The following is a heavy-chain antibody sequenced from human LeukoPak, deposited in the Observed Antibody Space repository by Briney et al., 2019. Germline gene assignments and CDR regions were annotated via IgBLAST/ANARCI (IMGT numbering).Heavy chain of an antibody. CDR1: GFTFSSYS. CDR2: ISSGSSYI. J-gene: IGHJ4*02. D-gene: IGHD1-1*01. CDR3: ARLSGIRPKYHFDY. Sequence: GGSLRLSCAASGFTFSSYSMNWVRQAPGKGLEWVSSISSGSSYIYYADSVKGRLTISRDNAKNSLYLQMNSLRAEDTAVYYCARLSGIRPKYHFDYWGQGALVTVSS. V-gene: IGHV3-21*04.